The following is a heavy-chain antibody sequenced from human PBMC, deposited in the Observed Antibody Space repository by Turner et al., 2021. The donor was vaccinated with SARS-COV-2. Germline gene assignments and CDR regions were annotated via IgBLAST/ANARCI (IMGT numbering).Heavy chain of an antibody. J-gene: IGHJ4*02. D-gene: IGHD5-18*01. CDR2: INSNSGNT. CDR1: GYTFTSYD. Sequence: VQLVQSGAEVKKPGASVTVSCKASGYTFTSYDINWVRQATGQGLEWMGWINSNSGNTGYAQKFQGRVTMTRNTSISTAYMELSSLRSEDTAVYCCARTFTAMVRVDYWGQGTLVTVSS. CDR3: ARTFTAMVRVDY. V-gene: IGHV1-8*01.